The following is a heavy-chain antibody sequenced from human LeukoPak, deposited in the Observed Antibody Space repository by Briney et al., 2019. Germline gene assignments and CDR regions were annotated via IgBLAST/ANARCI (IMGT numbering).Heavy chain of an antibody. CDR1: GGSISSYY. Sequence: SETLSLTCTVSGGSISSYYRSWIRQPPGKGLEWIGYIYYSGSTNYNPSLKSRVTMSVDTSRNQFSLNLSSVTAADTAVYYCARGNSSSWPLDYWGQGTLVTVSS. V-gene: IGHV4-59*08. J-gene: IGHJ4*02. CDR2: IYYSGST. D-gene: IGHD6-13*01. CDR3: ARGNSSSWPLDY.